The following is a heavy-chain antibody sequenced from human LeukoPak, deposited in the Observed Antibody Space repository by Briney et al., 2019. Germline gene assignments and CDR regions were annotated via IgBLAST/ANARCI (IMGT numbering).Heavy chain of an antibody. D-gene: IGHD3-22*01. Sequence: SVKVSCKASGGTFGSYAISWVRQAPGQGLEWMGRIIPILGIANYAQKFQGRVTITADKSTSTAYMELSSLRSEDTAVYYCATPRAYYYDSSGYYYDFDYWGQGTLVTVSS. CDR3: ATPRAYYYDSSGYYYDFDY. J-gene: IGHJ4*02. CDR1: GGTFGSYA. V-gene: IGHV1-69*04. CDR2: IIPILGIA.